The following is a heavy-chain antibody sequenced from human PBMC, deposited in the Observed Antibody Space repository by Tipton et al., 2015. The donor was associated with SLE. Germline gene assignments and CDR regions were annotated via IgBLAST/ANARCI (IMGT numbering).Heavy chain of an antibody. Sequence: TLSLTCTVSGGSITTTNSYWGWIRQPPGKGLEWIGYIYYSGTTNYNPSLKSRVTISVDTSKNQVSLKLSSVTAADTAVYYCASARDHWLVYDYWGQGTLVTVSS. V-gene: IGHV4-61*05. CDR3: ASARDHWLVYDY. CDR1: GGSITTTNSY. D-gene: IGHD6-19*01. CDR2: IYYSGTT. J-gene: IGHJ4*02.